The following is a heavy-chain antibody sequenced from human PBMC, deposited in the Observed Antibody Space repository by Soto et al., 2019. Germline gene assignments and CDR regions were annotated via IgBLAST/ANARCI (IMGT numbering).Heavy chain of an antibody. CDR1: GFSFSHDA. V-gene: IGHV3-23*04. CDR2: ISGPEGSI. Sequence: EVQLVESGGDLVQPGGSLRLSCAASGFSFSHDAMSWVRHAPGKGLEWVSAISGPEGSIYYADSVKGRFTISRDNSKNTLYLQMNGLRDEDTAVYYCAKKGGLTQLWLMDTCYFDLWGRGTLVTVSS. D-gene: IGHD3-10*01. J-gene: IGHJ2*01. CDR3: AKKGGLTQLWLMDTCYFDL.